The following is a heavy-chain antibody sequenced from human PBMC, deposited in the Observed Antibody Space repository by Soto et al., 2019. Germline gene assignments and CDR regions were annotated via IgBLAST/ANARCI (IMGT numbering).Heavy chain of an antibody. CDR1: GFTFSSYA. D-gene: IGHD3-3*01. Sequence: GGSLRLSCAASGFTFSSYAMHWVRQAPGKGLEWVAVISYDGSNKYYADSVKGRFTISRDNSKNTLYLQMNSLRAEDTAVYYCARDGDSHYDFWSGYYYYGMEVWGQGTTVTVSS. V-gene: IGHV3-30-3*01. J-gene: IGHJ6*02. CDR3: ARDGDSHYDFWSGYYYYGMEV. CDR2: ISYDGSNK.